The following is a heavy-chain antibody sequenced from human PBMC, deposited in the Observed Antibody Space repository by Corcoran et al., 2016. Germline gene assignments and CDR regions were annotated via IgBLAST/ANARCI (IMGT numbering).Heavy chain of an antibody. V-gene: IGHV3-30*18. D-gene: IGHD3-3*01. CDR1: GFTFSSYG. CDR2: ISYYGSNK. CDR3: AKYTSDLEWLLLHYFYYYDMDV. Sequence: QVQLVESGGGVVQPGRSLRLSCAASGFTFSSYGMHWVRQAPGKGLEWVAVISYYGSNKYYGDPVKGRFTISIDNSKNTLYLQMNRLRAEDTAVYYFAKYTSDLEWLLLHYFYYYDMDVWGQGTTVTVSS. J-gene: IGHJ6*02.